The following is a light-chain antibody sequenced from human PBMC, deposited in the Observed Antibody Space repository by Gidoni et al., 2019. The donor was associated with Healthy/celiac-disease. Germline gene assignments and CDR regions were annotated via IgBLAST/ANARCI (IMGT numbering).Light chain of an antibody. Sequence: EIVLTQSPATLSLSPGERATLSCRASQSVSSYLAWYQQKPGQAPRLLIYDASNMATGIPARFSGSWSGTDFTLTIISLEPEDFAVYYCQQRSNLPLTFGGGTKVEIK. J-gene: IGKJ4*01. V-gene: IGKV3-11*01. CDR1: QSVSSY. CDR3: QQRSNLPLT. CDR2: DAS.